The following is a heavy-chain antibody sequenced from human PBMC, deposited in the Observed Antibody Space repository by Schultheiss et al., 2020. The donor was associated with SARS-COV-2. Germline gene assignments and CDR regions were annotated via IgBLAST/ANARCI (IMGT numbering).Heavy chain of an antibody. J-gene: IGHJ4*02. CDR1: GGSISSYY. V-gene: IGHV4-59*01. CDR2: IYYSGST. CDR3: ARARTYSNYGSPFDY. D-gene: IGHD4-11*01. Sequence: SETLSLTCTVSGGSISSYYWSWIRQPPGKGLEWIGYIYYSGSTYYNPSLKSRVTISVDRSKNQFSLKLSSVTAADTAVYYCARARTYSNYGSPFDYWGQGTLVTVSS.